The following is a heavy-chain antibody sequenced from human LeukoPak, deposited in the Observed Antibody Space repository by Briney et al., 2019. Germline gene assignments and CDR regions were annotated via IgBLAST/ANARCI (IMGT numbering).Heavy chain of an antibody. Sequence: GGSLRLSCSVSGFTFSTYVIHWVRQAPGKGLEYVSAISSNGDNTYYADSVKGRFTISRGNSKNTLYLQMSSLRADDTAVYYCVRGTGYWGQGTLVTVSS. CDR3: VRGTGY. CDR1: GFTFSTYV. V-gene: IGHV3-64D*06. J-gene: IGHJ4*02. CDR2: ISSNGDNT.